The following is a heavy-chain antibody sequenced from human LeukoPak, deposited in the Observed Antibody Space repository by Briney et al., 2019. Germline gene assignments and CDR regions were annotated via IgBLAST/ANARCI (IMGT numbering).Heavy chain of an antibody. J-gene: IGHJ5*02. D-gene: IGHD3-22*01. CDR2: IWYDGSNK. CDR3: AREYATTYYYDSSGYQDNWFDL. V-gene: IGHV3-33*01. Sequence: GGSLRLSCAASGFTFSSYGMHWVRQAPGKGLEWVAVIWYDGSNKYYADSVKGRFTISRDNSKNTLYLQMNSLRAEDTAVYYCAREYATTYYYDSSGYQDNWFDLWGQGTLVTVSS. CDR1: GFTFSSYG.